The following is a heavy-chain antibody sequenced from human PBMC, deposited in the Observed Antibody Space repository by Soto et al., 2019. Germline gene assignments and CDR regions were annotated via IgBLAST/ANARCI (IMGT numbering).Heavy chain of an antibody. Sequence: PGGCMRLSCAVSGITVNNAWMSWVRQAPGKGLEWVGRIKSEIDGGTTDYAAPVKGRFTISRDDSESTLYLQMNSLKTEDTAVYYCYYEGIWGQGTLVTVSS. D-gene: IGHD3-22*01. CDR1: GITVNNAW. CDR3: YYEGI. J-gene: IGHJ4*02. V-gene: IGHV3-15*01. CDR2: IKSEIDGGTT.